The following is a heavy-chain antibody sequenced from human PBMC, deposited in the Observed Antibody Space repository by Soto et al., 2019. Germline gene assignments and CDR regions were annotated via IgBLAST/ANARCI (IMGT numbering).Heavy chain of an antibody. Sequence: QVQLVQSGAEVKKPGSSVKVSCKASGGTFSSYAFSWVRQAPGQGLEWMGGIIPIFGTANYAQKFQGRVTITADESTSTAYMALSSLRSEDTAVYYCARGWIQLLIRSGFDYWGQGTLVTVST. V-gene: IGHV1-69*12. J-gene: IGHJ4*02. D-gene: IGHD5-18*01. CDR2: IIPIFGTA. CDR1: GGTFSSYA. CDR3: ARGWIQLLIRSGFDY.